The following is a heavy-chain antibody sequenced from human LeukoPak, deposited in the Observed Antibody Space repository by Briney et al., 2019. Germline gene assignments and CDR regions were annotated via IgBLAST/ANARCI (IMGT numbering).Heavy chain of an antibody. V-gene: IGHV3-23*01. J-gene: IGHJ4*02. D-gene: IGHD3-22*01. CDR3: AKDREDYYDSSGYDY. CDR2: ISGSGGST. CDR1: GFTFSSYG. Sequence: GGSLRLSCAASGFTFSSYGMSWVRQAPGKGLEWVSAISGSGGSTYYADSVKGRFTISRDNSKNTLYLQMNSLRAEDTAVYYCAKDREDYYDSSGYDYWGQGTLVTVSS.